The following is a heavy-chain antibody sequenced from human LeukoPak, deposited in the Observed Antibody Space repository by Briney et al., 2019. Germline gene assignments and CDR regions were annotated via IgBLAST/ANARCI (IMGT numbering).Heavy chain of an antibody. CDR1: GGSFSDYY. Sequence: SETLSLTCAVYGGSFSDYYWSWIRQPPGKGLEWIGEINHSGSTNYNPSLKSRVTISIDTSKNQFSLKLSFVTAADTAVYYCARYCSGGSCWYYFDYWGQGTLVTVSS. CDR2: INHSGST. J-gene: IGHJ4*02. V-gene: IGHV4-34*01. CDR3: ARYCSGGSCWYYFDY. D-gene: IGHD2-15*01.